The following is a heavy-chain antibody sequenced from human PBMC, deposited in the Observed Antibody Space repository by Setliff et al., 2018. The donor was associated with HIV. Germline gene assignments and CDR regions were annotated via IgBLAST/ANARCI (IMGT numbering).Heavy chain of an antibody. Sequence: LSLTCAASGFTFWTYDMHWVRQAPGKGLEWVAVVFFDGRNKFYADSVKGRFTISRDNSKNTLYLQMSSLRTEDTAVYYCVKSLMFFNWFDSWGQGTLVTVSS. CDR3: VKSLMFFNWFDS. J-gene: IGHJ5*01. CDR2: VFFDGRNK. D-gene: IGHD3-10*02. CDR1: GFTFWTYD. V-gene: IGHV3-30-3*02.